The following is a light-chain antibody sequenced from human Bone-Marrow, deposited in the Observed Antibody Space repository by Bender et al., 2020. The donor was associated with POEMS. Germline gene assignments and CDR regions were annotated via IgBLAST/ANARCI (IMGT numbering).Light chain of an antibody. J-gene: IGLJ3*02. CDR3: QSYAISLSGWV. CDR2: NNE. CDR1: SSNMGAGYG. Sequence: QSVLTQPPSVSGAPGQTVTISCTGTSSNMGAGYGVNWYQQLPGTAPKLLIYNNENRPSGVPDRLSGSKSGTSASLAISGLQAEDEADYYCQSYAISLSGWVFGGGTKLTAL. V-gene: IGLV1-40*01.